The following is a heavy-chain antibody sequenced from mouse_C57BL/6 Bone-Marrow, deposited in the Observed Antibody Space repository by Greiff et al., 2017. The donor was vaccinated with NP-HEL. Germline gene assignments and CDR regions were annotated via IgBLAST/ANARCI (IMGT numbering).Heavy chain of an antibody. CDR2: IYPSDSET. CDR3: AYYYGSSYPFAY. D-gene: IGHD1-1*01. CDR1: GYTFTSYW. J-gene: IGHJ3*01. Sequence: QVQLQQPGAELVRPGSSVKLSCKASGYTFTSYWMDWVKQRPGQGLEWIGNIYPSDSETHYNQKFKDKATLTVDKSSSTAYIQLSSLTSEDSAVYYCAYYYGSSYPFAYWGQGTLVTVSA. V-gene: IGHV1-61*01.